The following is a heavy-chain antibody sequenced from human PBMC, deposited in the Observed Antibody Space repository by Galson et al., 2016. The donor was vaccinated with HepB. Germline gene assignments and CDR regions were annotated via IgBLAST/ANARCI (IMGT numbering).Heavy chain of an antibody. Sequence: ETLSLTCTVSGGSISSGDYYWSWIRQPPGKALEWIGYILYSGNTNYNPSLWSRVTISLDTSRNQFSLNLRSVTAADTAVYYCASPIHLWALEYWGQGTLVTVSS. J-gene: IGHJ4*02. V-gene: IGHV4-61*08. D-gene: IGHD5-18*01. CDR2: ILYSGNT. CDR1: GGSISSGDYY. CDR3: ASPIHLWALEY.